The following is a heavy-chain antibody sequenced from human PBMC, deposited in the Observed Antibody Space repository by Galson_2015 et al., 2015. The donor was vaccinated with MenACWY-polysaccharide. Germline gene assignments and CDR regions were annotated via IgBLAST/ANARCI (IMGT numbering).Heavy chain of an antibody. V-gene: IGHV3-74*01. CDR1: GFTFSSYW. Sequence: SLRLSCAASGFTFSSYWMHWVRHAPGKGLVWVSRINSDGSSTSYADSVKGRFTISRDNAKNTLYLQMNSLRAEDTAVYYCASRDVLVIWISHDAFDIWGPATMVTVSS. CDR3: ASRDVLVIWISHDAFDI. J-gene: IGHJ3*02. D-gene: IGHD5-24*01. CDR2: INSDGSST.